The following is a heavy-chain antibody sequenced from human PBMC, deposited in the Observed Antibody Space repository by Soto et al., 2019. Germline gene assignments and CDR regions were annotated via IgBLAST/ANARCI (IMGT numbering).Heavy chain of an antibody. CDR2: VNPIVSMS. CDR1: GDTFSFYT. V-gene: IGHV1-69*02. J-gene: IGHJ4*02. D-gene: IGHD3-10*01. Sequence: QVQLVQSGAEVRKPGSSVKVSCKASGDTFSFYTINWVRQAPGLGLEWMGRVNPIVSMSNYAQKFQGRVTITAEKSTNTAYMKLSSLRSEDTAIYYCAASYGSGYRAFDYWGQGALVTVSS. CDR3: AASYGSGYRAFDY.